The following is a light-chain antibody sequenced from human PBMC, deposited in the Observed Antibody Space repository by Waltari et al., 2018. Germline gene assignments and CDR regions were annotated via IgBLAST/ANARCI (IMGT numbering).Light chain of an antibody. CDR2: ATS. Sequence: DIQMTQSPSSLSASVGDRVTITCRASQSIAGYLHWYQQKPGKAPKLLIYATSTLQSGVPSRFSGSGSGTDFTLTISSVQAEDVAVYYCQQYYSILPFAFGPGTKVDIK. V-gene: IGKV1-39*01. J-gene: IGKJ3*01. CDR1: QSIAGY. CDR3: QQYYSILPFA.